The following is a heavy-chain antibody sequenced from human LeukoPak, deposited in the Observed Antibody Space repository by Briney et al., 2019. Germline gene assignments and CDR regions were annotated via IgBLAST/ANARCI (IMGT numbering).Heavy chain of an antibody. CDR3: ARRKYGSGRYGMDV. Sequence: GRSLRLSCAASGFTFSSYGMHWVRQAPGKGLECVAVIWYDGSNKYYADSVKGRFTISRDNSKNTLYLQMNSLRAEDTAVYYCARRKYGSGRYGMDVWGQGTTVTVSS. CDR1: GFTFSSYG. V-gene: IGHV3-33*01. CDR2: IWYDGSNK. J-gene: IGHJ6*02. D-gene: IGHD3-10*01.